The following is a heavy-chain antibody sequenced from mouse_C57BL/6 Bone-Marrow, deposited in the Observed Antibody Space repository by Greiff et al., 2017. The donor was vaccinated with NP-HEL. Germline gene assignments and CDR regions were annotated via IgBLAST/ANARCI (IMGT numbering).Heavy chain of an antibody. J-gene: IGHJ2*01. V-gene: IGHV1-82*01. CDR3: ARSDYYGRSYYFDY. CDR2: IYPGDGDT. CDR1: GYAFSSSW. Sequence: VQLQQSGPELVKPGASVKISCKASGYAFSSSWMNWVKQRPGKGLEWIGRIYPGDGDTNYNGKFKGKATLTADKSSSTAYMQLSSLTSEDSAVYFCARSDYYGRSYYFDYWGQGTTLTVSS. D-gene: IGHD1-1*01.